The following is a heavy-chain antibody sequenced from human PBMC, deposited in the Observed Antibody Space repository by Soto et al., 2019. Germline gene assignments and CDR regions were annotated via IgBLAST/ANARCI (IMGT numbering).Heavy chain of an antibody. J-gene: IGHJ4*02. CDR3: GKERGGTGWFVCRY. Sequence: PWVSXRLSCSASVCSFSIYAIISFRHAPGKGLEWVSAISGNCADTSYADSVRGRFTISRDNSKDTLFIQMNSLRADDTAVYYCGKERGGTGWFVCRYWGQGILVTVSS. V-gene: IGHV3-23*01. CDR2: ISGNCADT. CDR1: VCSFSIYA. D-gene: IGHD6-19*01.